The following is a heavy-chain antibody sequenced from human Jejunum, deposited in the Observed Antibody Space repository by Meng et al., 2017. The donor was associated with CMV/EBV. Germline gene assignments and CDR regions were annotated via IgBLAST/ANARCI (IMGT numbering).Heavy chain of an antibody. J-gene: IGHJ4*02. CDR1: GSTFSLYP. D-gene: IGHD6-13*01. Sequence: SGSTFSLYPMAWVRQAPGKGLEWVAVIPFDGNNEHYADSVKGRFTISRDNSKDTLYLQVNSLRLEDTGVYYCARGTGSGSWLIDSWGQGTLVTVSS. V-gene: IGHV3-30*03. CDR3: ARGTGSGSWLIDS. CDR2: IPFDGNNE.